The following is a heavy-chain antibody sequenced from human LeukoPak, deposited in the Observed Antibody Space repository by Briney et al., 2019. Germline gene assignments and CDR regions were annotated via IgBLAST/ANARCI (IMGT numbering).Heavy chain of an antibody. J-gene: IGHJ4*02. CDR3: ATLTYYYDSSGYHFDY. D-gene: IGHD3-22*01. Sequence: ASVKVSCKVSGYTLTELSMHWVRQAPGKGLEWMGGFDPEDGETIYAQKFQGRVTMTEDTSTDTAYMELSSLRSEDTAVYYCATLTYYYDSSGYHFDYWGQGTLVTVSS. CDR2: FDPEDGET. V-gene: IGHV1-24*01. CDR1: GYTLTELS.